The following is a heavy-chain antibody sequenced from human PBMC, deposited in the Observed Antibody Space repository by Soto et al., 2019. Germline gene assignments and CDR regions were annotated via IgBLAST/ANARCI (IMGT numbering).Heavy chain of an antibody. D-gene: IGHD1-7*01. CDR1: GYTFTSYG. CDR2: ISAYNGNT. CDR3: ARRNYVAPKFYYYYGMDV. V-gene: IGHV1-18*01. J-gene: IGHJ6*02. Sequence: ASVKVSCKASGYTFTSYGISWVLQAPGQGLEWMGWISAYNGNTNYAQKLQGRVTMTTDTSTSTAYMELRSLRSDDTAVYYCARRNYVAPKFYYYYGMDVWGQGTTVTVSS.